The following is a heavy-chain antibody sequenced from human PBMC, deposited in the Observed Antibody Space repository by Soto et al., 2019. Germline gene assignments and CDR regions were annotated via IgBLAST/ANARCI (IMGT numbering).Heavy chain of an antibody. D-gene: IGHD1-1*01. V-gene: IGHV1-69*04. CDR3: ARDSRSTGTYDAFDI. Sequence: SVKVSCKASGYTFTSYAMHWVRQAPGQRLEWMGRIIPIIGIANYAQKFQGRVTITADKSTSTAYMELSSLRSEDTAVYYCARDSRSTGTYDAFDIWGQGTMVTVSS. CDR1: GYTFTSYA. CDR2: IIPIIGIA. J-gene: IGHJ3*02.